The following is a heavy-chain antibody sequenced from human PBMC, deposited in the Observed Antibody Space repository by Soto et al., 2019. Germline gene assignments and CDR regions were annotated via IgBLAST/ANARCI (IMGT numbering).Heavy chain of an antibody. Sequence: GASVKVSCKASGGTFSSYTISWVRQAPGQGLEWMGRIIPILGIANYAQKFQGRVTITADKSTSTAYMELSSLRSEDTAVYYCARQARTTGTTGVSYYYGMDVWGQGTTVTVSS. D-gene: IGHD1-1*01. V-gene: IGHV1-69*02. J-gene: IGHJ6*02. CDR2: IIPILGIA. CDR3: ARQARTTGTTGVSYYYGMDV. CDR1: GGTFSSYT.